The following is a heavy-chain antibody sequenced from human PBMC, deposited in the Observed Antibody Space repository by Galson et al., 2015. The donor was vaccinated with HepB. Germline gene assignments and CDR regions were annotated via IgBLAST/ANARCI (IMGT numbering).Heavy chain of an antibody. CDR1: GFTFSSYW. V-gene: IGHV3-7*03. J-gene: IGHJ5*02. CDR3: ARAIRFGDTRWFDP. CDR2: IKQDGSEK. D-gene: IGHD3-10*01. Sequence: SLRLSCAASGFTFSSYWMSWVRQAPGKGLEWVANIKQDGSEKYYVDSVEGRFTISRDNAKNSLYLQMNSLRAEDTAVYYCARAIRFGDTRWFDPWGQGTLVTVSS.